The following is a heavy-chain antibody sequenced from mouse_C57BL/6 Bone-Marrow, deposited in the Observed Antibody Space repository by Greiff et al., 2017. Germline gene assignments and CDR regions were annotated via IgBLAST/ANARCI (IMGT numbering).Heavy chain of an antibody. CDR3: AREDSSGYLCAY. J-gene: IGHJ3*01. CDR2: IHPNSGST. V-gene: IGHV1-64*01. CDR1: GYTFTSYW. D-gene: IGHD3-2*02. Sequence: VQLQQPGAELVKPGASVKLSCKASGYTFTSYWMHWVKQRPGQGLEWIGMIHPNSGSTNYNEKFKSKATLTVDQSSSTAYMQLSSLTSEDSAVYYCAREDSSGYLCAYWGQGTLVTVSA.